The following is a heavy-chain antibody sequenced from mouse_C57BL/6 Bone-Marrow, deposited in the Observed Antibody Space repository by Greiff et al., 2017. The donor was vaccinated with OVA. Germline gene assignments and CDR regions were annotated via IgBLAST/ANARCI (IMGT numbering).Heavy chain of an antibody. D-gene: IGHD1-1*01. CDR1: GFTFSSYG. CDR3: ATRYYYGSSYGAY. CDR2: ISSGGSYT. Sequence: EVMLVESGGDLVKPGGSLKLSCAASGFTFSSYGMSWVRQTPDKRLEWVATISSGGSYTYYPDSVKGRFTISRDNAKNTLYLQMSSLKSEDTAMYYCATRYYYGSSYGAYWGQGTLVTVSA. V-gene: IGHV5-6*01. J-gene: IGHJ3*01.